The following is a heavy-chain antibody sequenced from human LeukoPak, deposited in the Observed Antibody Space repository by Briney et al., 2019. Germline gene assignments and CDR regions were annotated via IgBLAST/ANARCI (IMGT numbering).Heavy chain of an antibody. Sequence: SETLSLTCTVSGGSISGDYWSWIRQPPGKGLEWIGYIYDSGKTNYNPSLKSRVTISGDTSKNHFSLNLSSVTAADTAVYYCARRKILELLLFRKNWYFDLWGRGTLVTVSS. CDR1: GGSISGDY. V-gene: IGHV4-59*08. CDR3: ARRKILELLLFRKNWYFDL. D-gene: IGHD3-3*01. CDR2: IYDSGKT. J-gene: IGHJ2*01.